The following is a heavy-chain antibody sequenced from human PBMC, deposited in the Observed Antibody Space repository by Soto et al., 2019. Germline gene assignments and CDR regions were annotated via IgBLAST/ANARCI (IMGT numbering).Heavy chain of an antibody. Sequence: GGSLRLSCASSGFPFSSYGMHWVRQAPGKGLEWVAVISYDGSNKYYADSVKGRFTISRDNSKNTLYLLMNSLRAEDTAVYYCAKDRAIRYFDWLPTDYWGQGTLVTVSS. CDR2: ISYDGSNK. V-gene: IGHV3-30*18. J-gene: IGHJ4*02. CDR3: AKDRAIRYFDWLPTDY. D-gene: IGHD3-9*01. CDR1: GFPFSSYG.